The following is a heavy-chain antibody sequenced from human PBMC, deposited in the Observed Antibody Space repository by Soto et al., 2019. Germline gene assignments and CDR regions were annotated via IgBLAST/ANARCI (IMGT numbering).Heavy chain of an antibody. CDR2: INHSGST. J-gene: IGHJ4*02. V-gene: IGHV4-34*01. Sequence: ETLSLSCSGYGGSFSVYYWSWIRQPPGKGLEWIGEINHSGSTNYNPSLKSRVTISVDKSKNQFSLKLSSVTAADTAVYYCASGFYFDYWGQGTLVTVYS. CDR3: ASGFYFDY. CDR1: GGSFSVYY.